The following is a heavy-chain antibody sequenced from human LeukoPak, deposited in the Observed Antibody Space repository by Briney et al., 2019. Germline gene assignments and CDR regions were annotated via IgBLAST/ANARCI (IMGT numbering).Heavy chain of an antibody. V-gene: IGHV3-7*01. J-gene: IGHJ6*02. CDR3: ARGQYVLDV. Sequence: GGSLRLSCVASGFTFSTYWMSWVRQAPGKGLEWVAHINQEGGEKYYVDSVKGRFTSSRDNVKNSLYLQMNTLRVEDTAVYYWARGQYVLDVWGQGTTVTVSS. CDR1: GFTFSTYW. CDR2: INQEGGEK.